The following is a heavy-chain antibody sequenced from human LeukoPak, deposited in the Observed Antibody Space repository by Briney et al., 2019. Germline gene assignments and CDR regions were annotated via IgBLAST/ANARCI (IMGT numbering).Heavy chain of an antibody. V-gene: IGHV3-30*02. CDR1: GFTFRNAW. CDR3: AKSTVAGTYYFDY. Sequence: PGGSLRLSCAASGFTFRNAWMHWVRQAPGKGLEWVAFIRYDGSNKYYADSVKGRFTISRDNSKNTLYLQMNSLRAEDTAVYYCAKSTVAGTYYFDYWGQGTLVTVSS. J-gene: IGHJ4*02. D-gene: IGHD6-19*01. CDR2: IRYDGSNK.